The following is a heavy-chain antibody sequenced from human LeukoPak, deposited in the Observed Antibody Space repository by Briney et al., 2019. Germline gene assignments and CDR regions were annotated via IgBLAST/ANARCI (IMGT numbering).Heavy chain of an antibody. J-gene: IGHJ4*02. CDR1: GFTFSGYE. Sequence: GGSLRLSCAASGFTFSGYEMNWVRQAPGEGLEWVSYISSSASTIYYADSVKGRFTISRDNAKNSLYLQMDSLRVEDTGVYYCARRWGHFDYWGQGTLVTVSS. D-gene: IGHD7-27*01. V-gene: IGHV3-48*03. CDR2: ISSSASTI. CDR3: ARRWGHFDY.